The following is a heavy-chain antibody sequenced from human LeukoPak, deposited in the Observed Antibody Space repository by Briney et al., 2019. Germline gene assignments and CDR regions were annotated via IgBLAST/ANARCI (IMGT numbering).Heavy chain of an antibody. CDR3: ASSFAGTFYYYYYGMDV. D-gene: IGHD6-13*01. V-gene: IGHV7-4-1*02. J-gene: IGHJ6*02. CDR2: INTNTGNP. CDR1: GYTFTSYA. Sequence: ASVKVSCKASGYTFTSYAMNWVRQAPGQGLEWMGWINTNTGNPTYAQGFTGRFVFSLDTSVSTAYLQISSLKAEDTAVYYCASSFAGTFYYYYYGMDVWGQGTTVTVSS.